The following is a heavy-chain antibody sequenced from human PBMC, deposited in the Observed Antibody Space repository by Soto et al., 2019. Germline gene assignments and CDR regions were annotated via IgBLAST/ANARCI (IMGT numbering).Heavy chain of an antibody. CDR2: INHRGYT. CDR1: GGSFSGYY. V-gene: IGHV4-34*01. CDR3: ARVDIVTTNWFDP. Sequence: QVQLQQWGAGLLKPSETLSLTCAVYGGSFSGYYWSWIRQPPGKGLEWIGEINHRGYTTYNPSLKSRVTISVDTSKNQFSLKLSSVTDADTAVYYCARVDIVTTNWFDPWGQGTPVTVSS. D-gene: IGHD5-12*01. J-gene: IGHJ5*02.